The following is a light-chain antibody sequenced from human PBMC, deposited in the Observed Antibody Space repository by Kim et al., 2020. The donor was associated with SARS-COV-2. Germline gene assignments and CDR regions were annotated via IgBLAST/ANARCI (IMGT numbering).Light chain of an antibody. CDR3: QSYDSSSWV. CDR2: EDN. Sequence: GQTVTISCTRSSGSIASIYVQWYQQRPGSAPTTVIYEDNQRPSGVPDRFSGSIDSSSNSASLTISGLKTEDETDYYCQSYDSSSWVFGGGTQLTVL. CDR1: SGSIASIY. J-gene: IGLJ3*02. V-gene: IGLV6-57*03.